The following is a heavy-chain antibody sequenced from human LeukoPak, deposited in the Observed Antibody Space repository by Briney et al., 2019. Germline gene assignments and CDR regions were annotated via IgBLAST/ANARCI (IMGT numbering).Heavy chain of an antibody. CDR3: ATNSSWFDY. D-gene: IGHD6-13*01. CDR1: GGSISSSSYY. Sequence: SETLSLTCTVSGGSISSSSYYWGWIRQPPGKGLEWIGSIYYSGSTYYNPSLKSRVTISVDTSKNQFSLKLSSVTAADTAVYYCATNSSWFDYWGQGTLVTVSS. V-gene: IGHV4-39*07. J-gene: IGHJ4*02. CDR2: IYYSGST.